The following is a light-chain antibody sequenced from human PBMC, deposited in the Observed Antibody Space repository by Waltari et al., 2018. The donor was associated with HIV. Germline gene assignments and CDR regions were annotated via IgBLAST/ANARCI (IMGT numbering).Light chain of an antibody. V-gene: IGLV4-69*01. CDR1: SGHSSYA. Sequence: QLVLTQSPSASASLGASVMLTCTLSSGHSSYAIAWPPQQPEKGPRFLMKVNSDGSHKKGDGIPDRFSGSSSGAERYLIISSLQSEDEADYYCQTWGTGIHVFGTGTKVTVL. CDR2: VNSDGSH. J-gene: IGLJ1*01. CDR3: QTWGTGIHV.